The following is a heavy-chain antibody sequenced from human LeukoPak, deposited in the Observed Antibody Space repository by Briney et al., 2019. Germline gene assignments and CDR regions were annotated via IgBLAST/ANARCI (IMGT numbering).Heavy chain of an antibody. V-gene: IGHV1-2*02. CDR2: INPNSGGT. CDR1: GYTFTGYY. D-gene: IGHD3-22*01. Sequence: ASVKVSCKASGYTFTGYYMHWVRQAPGQGLKWMGWINPNSGGTNYAQKFQGRVTMTRDTSISTAYMELSRLRSDDTAVYYCARPYYYDSSGYYFGYWGQGTLVTVSS. J-gene: IGHJ4*02. CDR3: ARPYYYDSSGYYFGY.